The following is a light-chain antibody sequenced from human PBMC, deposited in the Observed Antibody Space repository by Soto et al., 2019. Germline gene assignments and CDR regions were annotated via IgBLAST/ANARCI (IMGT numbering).Light chain of an antibody. CDR2: KAS. V-gene: IGKV1-5*03. Sequence: DIQMTQSPSTLSGSVGDRVTITCRASQTISSWLAWYQQKPGKAPKLLIYKASTLKSGVPSRFGGSGSGTEFTLTISSLQPDDFATYYCQHYNSYSEAFGQGTNV. J-gene: IGKJ1*01. CDR1: QTISSW. CDR3: QHYNSYSEA.